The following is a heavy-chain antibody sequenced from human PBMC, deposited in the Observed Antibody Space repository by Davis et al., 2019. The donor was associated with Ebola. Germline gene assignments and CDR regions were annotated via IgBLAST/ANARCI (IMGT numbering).Heavy chain of an antibody. J-gene: IGHJ4*02. CDR1: GGSISSYY. CDR3: ARGGYCSGGSCYYFDY. V-gene: IGHV4-59*08. D-gene: IGHD2-15*01. Sequence: MPSETLSLTCTVSGGSISSYYWSWIRQPPGKGLEWIGYIYYSGSTNYNPSLKSRVTISVDTSKNQFSLKLSSVTAADTAVYYCARGGYCSGGSCYYFDYWGQGTLVTVSS. CDR2: IYYSGST.